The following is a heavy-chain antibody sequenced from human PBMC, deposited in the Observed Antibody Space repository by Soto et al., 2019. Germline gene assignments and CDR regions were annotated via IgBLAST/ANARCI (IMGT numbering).Heavy chain of an antibody. CDR1: GFTFNTFA. J-gene: IGHJ4*02. Sequence: EVLLLESGGGLVQPGGPLSLSCAASGFTFNTFAMTWVRQAPGQGLEWVSALSGSGSLSYYADSVKGRFTISRDNSKNTMSLLMNNLRVDETAVYFCARDRGGALDSWGQGTLVTVSS. D-gene: IGHD2-15*01. CDR2: LSGSGSLS. CDR3: ARDRGGALDS. V-gene: IGHV3-23*01.